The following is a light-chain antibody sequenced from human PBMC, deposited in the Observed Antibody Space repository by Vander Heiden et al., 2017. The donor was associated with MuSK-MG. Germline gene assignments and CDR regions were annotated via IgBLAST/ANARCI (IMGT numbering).Light chain of an antibody. J-gene: IGKJ1*01. Sequence: EIVMTQSPATLSVSPGERATLSCRASQSISINLAWYQQKPGQAPRLLIYGASTRATGIPARFSGSGSGTEFTLTISSLQSEDFAVYYCQHYNNWAGTFSPGTKVEIK. CDR2: GAS. CDR3: QHYNNWAGT. V-gene: IGKV3-15*01. CDR1: QSISIN.